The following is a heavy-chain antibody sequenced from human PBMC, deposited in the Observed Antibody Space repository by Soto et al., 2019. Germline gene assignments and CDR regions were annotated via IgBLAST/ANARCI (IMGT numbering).Heavy chain of an antibody. Sequence: ETVSVTFAFSGGSVSSGSYYLSWIRQPPGKGLEWIGYIYYSGSTNYNPSLKIRVTISVDTSKNQFSLKLSSVTAADTAVYYCARGLPMDTKQFPDYWGQGTLVTVSS. J-gene: IGHJ4*02. CDR3: ARGLPMDTKQFPDY. D-gene: IGHD5-18*01. V-gene: IGHV4-61*01. CDR1: GGSVSSGSYY. CDR2: IYYSGST.